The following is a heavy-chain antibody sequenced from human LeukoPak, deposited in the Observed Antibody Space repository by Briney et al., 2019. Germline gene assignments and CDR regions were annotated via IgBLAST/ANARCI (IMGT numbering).Heavy chain of an antibody. V-gene: IGHV3-74*01. J-gene: IGHJ4*02. CDR2: INPDGRST. D-gene: IGHD3-22*01. Sequence: PGGSLRLSCVASGFTFNTYWMHWVRQAPGKGLVWVSRINPDGRSTDYADSVKGRFTISRDNAKNTPYLQMNSLRAEDTAVYYCARGSSSSGYYYYFDYWGQGTLVTVSS. CDR1: GFTFNTYW. CDR3: ARGSSSSGYYYYFDY.